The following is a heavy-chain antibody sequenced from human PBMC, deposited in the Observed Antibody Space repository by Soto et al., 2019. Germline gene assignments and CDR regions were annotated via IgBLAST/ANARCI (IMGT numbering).Heavy chain of an antibody. CDR2: ISAYNGNT. J-gene: IGHJ4*02. V-gene: IGHV1-18*01. Sequence: VASVKVSCKASGYTFTSYGIGWVRQAPGQGLEWMGWISAYNGNTNYAQKLQGRVTMTTDTSTSTAYMELRSLRSDDTAVYYCAREGRGMVYDYIWGSYPNQYYFDYWGQGTLVTVSS. D-gene: IGHD3-16*02. CDR3: AREGRGMVYDYIWGSYPNQYYFDY. CDR1: GYTFTSYG.